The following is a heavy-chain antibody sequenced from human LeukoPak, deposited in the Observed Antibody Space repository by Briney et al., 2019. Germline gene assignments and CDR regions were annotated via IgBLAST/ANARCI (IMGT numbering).Heavy chain of an antibody. J-gene: IGHJ4*02. Sequence: AGASLKISCKGSGYSFTSYWIGWVRQLPGKGLEWMGIIYPGDSDTRYSPSFQGQVTISADKSISTAYLQWSSLKASDTAMYYCARPTRWELRGWDYWGQGTLVTVSS. CDR3: ARPTRWELRGWDY. CDR2: IYPGDSDT. V-gene: IGHV5-51*01. CDR1: GYSFTSYW. D-gene: IGHD1-26*01.